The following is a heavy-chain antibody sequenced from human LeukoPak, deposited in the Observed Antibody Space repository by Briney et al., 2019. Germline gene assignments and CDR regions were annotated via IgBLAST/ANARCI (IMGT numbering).Heavy chain of an antibody. V-gene: IGHV3-74*01. Sequence: GGSLRLSCAASGFTFSSYWMHWVRQAPAKGLVWVSRINSAGSTTAYADSVKGRFTISRDNAKNTLYLQMNSMRAEDTAVYYCARVSGQAAAGVYWFDPWGQGTLVTVSS. J-gene: IGHJ5*02. CDR1: GFTFSSYW. CDR3: ARVSGQAAAGVYWFDP. CDR2: INSAGSTT. D-gene: IGHD6-13*01.